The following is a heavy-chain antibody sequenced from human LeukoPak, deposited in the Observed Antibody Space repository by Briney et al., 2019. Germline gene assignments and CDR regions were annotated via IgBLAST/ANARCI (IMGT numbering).Heavy chain of an antibody. V-gene: IGHV1-18*01. D-gene: IGHD3-22*01. CDR3: ARDGLLLSGWFDP. CDR2: ISAYNGNT. CDR1: GYTFTSYG. J-gene: IGHJ5*02. Sequence: ASVKVSCKASGYTFTSYGISWVRQAPGQGLEWMGWISAYNGNTNYAQKLQGRVTMTPDTSTSTAYMEPRSLRSDDTAVYYCARDGLLLSGWFDPWGQGTLVTVSS.